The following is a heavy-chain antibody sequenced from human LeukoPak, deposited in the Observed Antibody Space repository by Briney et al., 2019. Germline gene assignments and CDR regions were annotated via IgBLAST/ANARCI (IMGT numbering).Heavy chain of an antibody. Sequence: PSETLSLTCAVYGESFSGYYWSWIRQPAGKGLEWIGRIYTSGSTNYNPPLKSRVTMSVDTSKNQFSLKLSSVTAADTAVYYCARDPDYYYGTNWFDPWGQGTLVTVSS. D-gene: IGHD3-10*01. J-gene: IGHJ5*02. CDR1: GESFSGYY. CDR2: IYTSGST. V-gene: IGHV4-59*10. CDR3: ARDPDYYYGTNWFDP.